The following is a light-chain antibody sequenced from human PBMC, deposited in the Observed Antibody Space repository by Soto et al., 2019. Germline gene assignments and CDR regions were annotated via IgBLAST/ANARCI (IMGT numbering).Light chain of an antibody. V-gene: IGKV3-20*01. J-gene: IGKJ4*01. CDR3: QRYGSAPFT. CDR2: AAS. CDR1: QTVTTSQ. Sequence: EVVLTQSPGTLSLSPGERATLSCRASQTVTTSQLTWFQQKPGQAPRLLIYAASLRASGIPDRFRGSGSGTVFTLTIITLEPEGFAVYYCQRYGSAPFTVGGGTKVEIK.